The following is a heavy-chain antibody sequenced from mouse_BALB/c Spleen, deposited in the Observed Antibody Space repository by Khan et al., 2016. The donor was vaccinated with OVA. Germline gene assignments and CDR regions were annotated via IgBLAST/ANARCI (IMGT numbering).Heavy chain of an antibody. D-gene: IGHD1-2*01. CDR3: ARGGGTAAFAY. CDR1: GFTFSDYG. J-gene: IGHJ3*01. CDR2: ISDLAYTI. V-gene: IGHV5-15*02. Sequence: EVELVESGGGLVQPGGSRKLSCAASGFTFSDYGMAWVRQAPGKGPEWVAFISDLAYTIYYADTVTGRFTISRENAKNTLYLALSSLRSEDTAIYYCARGGGTAAFAYWGLGTLVTVSA.